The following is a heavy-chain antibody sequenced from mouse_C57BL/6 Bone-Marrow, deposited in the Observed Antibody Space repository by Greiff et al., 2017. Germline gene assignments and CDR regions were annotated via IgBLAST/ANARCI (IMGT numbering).Heavy chain of an antibody. CDR1: GYTFTSYW. CDR3: ARSFYYYGSSCAMDY. Sequence: VKLMESGAELVMPGASVKLSCKASGYTFTSYWMHWVKQRPGQGLEWIGEIDPSDSYTNYNQKFKGKSTLTVDKSSSTAYMQLSSLTSEDSAVYYCARSFYYYGSSCAMDYWGQGTSVTVSS. V-gene: IGHV1-69*01. D-gene: IGHD1-1*01. J-gene: IGHJ4*01. CDR2: IDPSDSYT.